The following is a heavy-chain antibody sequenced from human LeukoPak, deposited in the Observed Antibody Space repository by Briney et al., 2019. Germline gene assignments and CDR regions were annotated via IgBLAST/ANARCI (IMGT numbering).Heavy chain of an antibody. J-gene: IGHJ4*02. CDR3: ARGASDSSGYWDY. V-gene: IGHV4-59*12. D-gene: IGHD3-22*01. Sequence: SQTLSLTCTVSGGSISSYYWSWIRQPAGKGLEWIGEIYHSGSTNYNPSLKSRVTISVDKSKNQFSLKLSSVTAADTAVYYCARGASDSSGYWDYWGQGTLVTVSS. CDR2: IYHSGST. CDR1: GGSISSYY.